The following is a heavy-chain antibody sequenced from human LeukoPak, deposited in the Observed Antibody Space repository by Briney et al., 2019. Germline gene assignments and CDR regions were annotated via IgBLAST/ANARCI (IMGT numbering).Heavy chain of an antibody. V-gene: IGHV3-53*01. Sequence: PGGSLRLSCAASGFTVSSNYMSWVRQGPGEGLEWVALIYNDGGTHYTDSVKGRFTISRDTSRNTLFLQMNSLRVEDSAMYYCVKRLTLGDLSIKGAFALWGQGTMVTAAS. CDR2: IYNDGGT. D-gene: IGHD3-16*02. J-gene: IGHJ3*01. CDR1: GFTVSSNY. CDR3: VKRLTLGDLSIKGAFAL.